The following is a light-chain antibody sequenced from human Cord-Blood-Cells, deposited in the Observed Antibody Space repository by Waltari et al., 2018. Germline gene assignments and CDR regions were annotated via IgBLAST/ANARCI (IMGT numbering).Light chain of an antibody. Sequence: EIVLTQSPATLSLSPGERATLSCRASQSVSSYLAWYQQKPGQAPRPLIYDASNRATGIPARFSASGSGTDFTLTISSLEPEDFAVYYCQQRSNWPRFTFGPGTKVDIK. CDR3: QQRSNWPRFT. V-gene: IGKV3-11*01. J-gene: IGKJ3*01. CDR1: QSVSSY. CDR2: DAS.